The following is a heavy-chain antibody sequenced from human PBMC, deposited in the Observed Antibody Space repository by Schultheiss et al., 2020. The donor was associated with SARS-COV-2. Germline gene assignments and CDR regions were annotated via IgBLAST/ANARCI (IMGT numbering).Heavy chain of an antibody. CDR2: IWYDGSNK. CDR1: GFTFSSYS. CDR3: ARDNGYYYDI. D-gene: IGHD2/OR15-2a*01. V-gene: IGHV3-33*08. Sequence: GESLKISCAASGFTFSSYSMNWVRQAPGKGLEWVAIIWYDGSNKYYADSLKGRLTISRDNSKNTLYLQMNSLRAEDTAVYYCARDNGYYYDIWGQGTMVTVSS. J-gene: IGHJ3*02.